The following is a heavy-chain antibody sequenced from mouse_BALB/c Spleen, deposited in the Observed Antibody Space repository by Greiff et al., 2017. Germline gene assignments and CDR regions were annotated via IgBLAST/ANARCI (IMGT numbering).Heavy chain of an antibody. D-gene: IGHD2-10*01. CDR1: GYNFTSYW. CDR3: ARGEAYYGNPNPYFDY. Sequence: QVQLQQPGAELVKPGTSVKLSCKASGYNFTSYWINWVKLRPGQGLEWIGDIYPGSGSTNYNEKFKSKATLTVDTSSSTAYMQLSSLASEDSALYYCARGEAYYGNPNPYFDYWGQGTTLTVSS. CDR2: IYPGSGST. V-gene: IGHV1-55*01. J-gene: IGHJ2*01.